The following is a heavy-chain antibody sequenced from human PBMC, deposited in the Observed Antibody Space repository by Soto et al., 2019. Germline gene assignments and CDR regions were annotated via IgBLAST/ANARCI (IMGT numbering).Heavy chain of an antibody. CDR2: TSNSGST. D-gene: IGHD2-2*01. V-gene: IGHV4-31*03. CDR3: ARGGGSTKVDY. CDR1: GGSIISSGYY. J-gene: IGHJ4*02. Sequence: QVQLQESGPGLVKPSQTLSLTCTVSGGSIISSGYYWSWIRQHPGEGLEWIGFTSNSGSTSYNPSLKSRVTISVDTSSNQFSLNLKSVTAADTAVYYCARGGGSTKVDYWGQGTLVTVSP.